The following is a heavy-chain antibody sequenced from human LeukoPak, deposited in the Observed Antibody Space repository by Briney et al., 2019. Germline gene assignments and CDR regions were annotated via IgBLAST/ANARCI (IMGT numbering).Heavy chain of an antibody. CDR2: ISGSGGST. D-gene: IGHD6-6*01. CDR1: GFTFSSYA. J-gene: IGHJ6*02. CDR3: AKDFEYSSSPPLAYYGMDV. Sequence: PGGSLRLSCAASGFTFSSYAMSWVRQAPGKGLEWVSAISGSGGSTYYADSVKGRFTIYRDNSKNTLYLQMNSLRAEDTAVYYCAKDFEYSSSPPLAYYGMDVWGQGTTVTVSS. V-gene: IGHV3-23*01.